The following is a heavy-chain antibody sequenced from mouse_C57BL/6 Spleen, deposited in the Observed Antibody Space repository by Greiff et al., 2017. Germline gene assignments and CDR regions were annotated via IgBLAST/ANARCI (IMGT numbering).Heavy chain of an antibody. D-gene: IGHD2-4*01. CDR3: ARDDYDDY. CDR1: GYTFTDYY. J-gene: IGHJ2*01. V-gene: IGHV1-19*01. Sequence: DVKLQESGPVLVKPGASVKMSCKASGYTFTDYYMNWVKQSHGKSLEWIGVINPYNGGTSYNQKFKGKATLTVDKSSSTAYMELNSLTSEDSAVYYCARDDYDDYWGQGTTRTVSS. CDR2: INPYNGGT.